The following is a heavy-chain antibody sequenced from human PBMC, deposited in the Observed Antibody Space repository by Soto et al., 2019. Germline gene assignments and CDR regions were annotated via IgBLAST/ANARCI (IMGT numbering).Heavy chain of an antibody. CDR1: GFTFSNAW. D-gene: IGHD6-13*01. V-gene: IGHV3-15*01. Sequence: GGSLRLSCAASGFTFSNAWMSWVRQAPGKGLEWVGRIKSKTDGGTTDYAAPVKGRFTISRDDSKNTLYLQMNSLKTEDTAVYYCTTGGLSSWYYYYYGMDVWGQGTTVTVSS. J-gene: IGHJ6*02. CDR3: TTGGLSSWYYYYYGMDV. CDR2: IKSKTDGGTT.